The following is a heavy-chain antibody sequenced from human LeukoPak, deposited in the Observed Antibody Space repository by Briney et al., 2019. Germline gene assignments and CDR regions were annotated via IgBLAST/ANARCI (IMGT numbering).Heavy chain of an antibody. CDR1: GGSISSGGYS. CDR3: ARGRTSRYCSSTSCYHYYYYGMDV. J-gene: IGHJ6*02. D-gene: IGHD2-2*01. Sequence: SQTLSLTCAVSGGSISSGGYSWSWIRQPPGKGLEWIGEINHSGSTNYNPSLKSRVTISVDTSKNQFSLKLSSVTAADTAVYYCARGRTSRYCSSTSCYHYYYYGMDVWGQGTTVTVSS. CDR2: INHSGST. V-gene: IGHV4-30-2*01.